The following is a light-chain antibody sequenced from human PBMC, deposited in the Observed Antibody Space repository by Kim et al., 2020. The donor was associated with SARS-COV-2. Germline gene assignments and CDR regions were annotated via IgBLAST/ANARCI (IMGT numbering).Light chain of an antibody. J-gene: IGKJ3*01. V-gene: IGKV1-39*01. Sequence: DIQMTQSPSSLSASVGDRVTITCRTTQSISSHLNWYQQKPGRAPKLLISAASTLQGGVPSRFSGSGSETDFTLTTSSLQPDDFATYFCQQSYISPLTFGAGTKVDIK. CDR1: QSISSH. CDR3: QQSYISPLT. CDR2: AAS.